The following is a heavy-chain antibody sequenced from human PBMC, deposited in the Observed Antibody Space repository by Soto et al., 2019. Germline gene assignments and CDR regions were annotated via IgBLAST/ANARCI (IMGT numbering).Heavy chain of an antibody. D-gene: IGHD6-13*01. Sequence: ASVKVSCKASGYTFTGYAMHWVRQAPGQRLEWMGWINAGNGNTKYSQKFQGRVTITRDTSASTAYMELSSLRSEDTAVYYCAREGSSSWSFDYWGQGTLVTVSS. CDR2: INAGNGNT. CDR1: GYTFTGYA. CDR3: AREGSSSWSFDY. J-gene: IGHJ4*02. V-gene: IGHV1-3*01.